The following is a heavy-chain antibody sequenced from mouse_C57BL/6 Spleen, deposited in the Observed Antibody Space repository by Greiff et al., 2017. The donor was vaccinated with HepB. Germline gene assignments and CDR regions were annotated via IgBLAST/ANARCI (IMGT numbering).Heavy chain of an antibody. J-gene: IGHJ4*01. CDR3: ARHIVYRTTDYAMDD. CDR2: ISSGGSYT. Sequence: EVQLVESGGDLVKPGGSLKLSCAASGFTFSSYGMSWVRQTPDKRLEWIATISSGGSYTYYPDSVKGRVTISRDNAKNTLDLQMSSLKSEDTAMYYWARHIVYRTTDYAMDDWGQGTSVTVSS. V-gene: IGHV5-6*01. D-gene: IGHD1-1*01. CDR1: GFTFSSYG.